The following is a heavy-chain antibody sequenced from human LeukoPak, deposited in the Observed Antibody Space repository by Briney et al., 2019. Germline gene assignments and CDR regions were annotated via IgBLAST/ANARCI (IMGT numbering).Heavy chain of an antibody. CDR1: GFTSSDYY. Sequence: GGSLRLSCAASGFTSSDYYMAWVRQTPGKGREWVGRSINKANSYTTDFAATVKGRFTISRDESKNSLFLQMNSLKTEDTAVYYCVRVQSGGAFDIWGQGTMVTVSS. J-gene: IGHJ3*02. CDR2: SINKANSYTT. D-gene: IGHD1-26*01. CDR3: VRVQSGGAFDI. V-gene: IGHV3-72*01.